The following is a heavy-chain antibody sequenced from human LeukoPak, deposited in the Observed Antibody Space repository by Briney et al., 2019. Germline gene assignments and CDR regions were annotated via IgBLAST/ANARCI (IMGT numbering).Heavy chain of an antibody. CDR2: IIPIFGTA. Sequence: SVKVSCKASGGTFSSYAISWVRQAPGQGLEWMGGIIPIFGTANYAQKFQGRVTITADKSTSTAYMELSSLRSEDTAVYYCARGLYSGSYPYYYYYYMDVWGKGTTVTVSS. CDR3: ARGLYSGSYPYYYYYYMDV. CDR1: GGTFSSYA. D-gene: IGHD3-10*01. V-gene: IGHV1-69*06. J-gene: IGHJ6*03.